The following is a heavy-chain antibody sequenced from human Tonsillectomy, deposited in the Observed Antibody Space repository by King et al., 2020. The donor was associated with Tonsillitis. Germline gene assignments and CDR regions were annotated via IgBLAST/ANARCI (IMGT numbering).Heavy chain of an antibody. CDR1: GGSISSYY. Sequence: VQLQESGPGLVKPSETLSLTCTVSGGSISSYYWSWIRQPAGKGLGWIGRIYTSGSTNYNPSLKSRVTMSVDTSKNQFSLKLSSVTAADTAVYYCARGDSGSYYGDPFDYWGQGTLVTVSS. D-gene: IGHD1-26*01. CDR2: IYTSGST. J-gene: IGHJ4*02. V-gene: IGHV4-4*07. CDR3: ARGDSGSYYGDPFDY.